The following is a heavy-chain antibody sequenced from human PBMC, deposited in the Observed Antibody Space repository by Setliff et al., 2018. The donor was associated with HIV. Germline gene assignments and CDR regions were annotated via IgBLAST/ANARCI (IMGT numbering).Heavy chain of an antibody. D-gene: IGHD3-3*01. J-gene: IGHJ4*02. V-gene: IGHV4-39*01. CDR2: IYYSGST. Sequence: ASETLSLTCTVSGDSIGSSSYYWAWIRQPPGKGLEWIGNIYYSGSTYYNPSLRSRVTISVDTSKNKFSLKVRSVTAADTAIYYCATGPTWSFQEFWGQGTLVTVSS. CDR1: GDSIGSSSYY. CDR3: ATGPTWSFQEF.